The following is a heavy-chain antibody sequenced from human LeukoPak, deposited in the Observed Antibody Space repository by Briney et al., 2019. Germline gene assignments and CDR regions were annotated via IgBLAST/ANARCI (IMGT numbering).Heavy chain of an antibody. CDR2: MNSDGSDT. Sequence: GGSLRLSCAASGFTFSRYWMHWVRHAPGKGLVWVSRMNSDGSDTNYADSVKGRVTISRDNAKNTLYLQMNSLRAEDTAVYHCATGHYYDSSGYYPLPDAFDIWGQGTMVTVSS. D-gene: IGHD3-22*01. V-gene: IGHV3-74*01. J-gene: IGHJ3*02. CDR3: ATGHYYDSSGYYPLPDAFDI. CDR1: GFTFSRYW.